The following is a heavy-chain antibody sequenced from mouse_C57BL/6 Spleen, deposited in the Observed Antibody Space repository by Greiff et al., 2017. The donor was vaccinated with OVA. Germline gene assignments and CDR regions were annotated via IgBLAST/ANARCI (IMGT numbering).Heavy chain of an antibody. V-gene: IGHV5-15*01. CDR2: ISNLAYSI. Sequence: EVQLQQSGGGLVQPGGSLKLSCAASGFTFSDYGMAWVRQAPRKGPEWVAFISNLAYSIYYADTVTGRFTISRENAKNTLYLEMSSLRSEDTAMYYCARQGQLRSFAYWGQGTLVTVSA. J-gene: IGHJ3*01. CDR1: GFTFSDYG. CDR3: ARQGQLRSFAY. D-gene: IGHD3-2*02.